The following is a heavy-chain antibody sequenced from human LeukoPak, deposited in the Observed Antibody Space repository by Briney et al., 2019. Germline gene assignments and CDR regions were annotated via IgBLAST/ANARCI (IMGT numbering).Heavy chain of an antibody. J-gene: IGHJ4*02. V-gene: IGHV3-30*02. CDR2: IRYDGTKK. D-gene: IGHD6-13*01. CDR3: AKDLGSSSNWFLFDS. CDR1: GFTFSSYG. Sequence: GGSLRLSCSASGFTFSSYGMNWVRHTPGKGLEWMAFIRYDGTKKYYADSVKGRFTISRDNSKNTLYLRMNSLRPEDTAVYLCAKDLGSSSNWFLFDSWGQGTLVTVSS.